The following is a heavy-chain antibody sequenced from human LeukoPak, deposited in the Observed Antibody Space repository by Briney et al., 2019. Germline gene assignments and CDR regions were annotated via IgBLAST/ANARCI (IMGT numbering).Heavy chain of an antibody. CDR2: INEHGSIT. CDR3: ARDVAGSGSL. V-gene: IGHV3-74*01. CDR1: GFTFSSYW. J-gene: IGHJ4*02. D-gene: IGHD3-10*01. Sequence: PGGSLRLSCAASGFTFSSYWMHWVRQVPGKGLVCVARINEHGSITDYADSVKDRFTVSRDNAWNTLYLQMNSLRAEDTAVYYCARDVAGSGSLWGQGTLITVSS.